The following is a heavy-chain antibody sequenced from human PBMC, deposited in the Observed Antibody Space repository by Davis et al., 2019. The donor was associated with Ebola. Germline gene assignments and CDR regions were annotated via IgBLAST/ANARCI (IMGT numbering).Heavy chain of an antibody. CDR2: IYYSGST. D-gene: IGHD6-13*01. J-gene: IGHJ4*02. Sequence: MPSETLSLTCAVYGGSFSGYYWSWIRHHPGKGLEWIGYIYYSGSTYYNPSLKSRVTISVDTSKNQFSLKLSSVTAADTAVYYCARHSFLSWYPTFDYWGQGTLVTVSS. CDR1: GGSFSGYY. CDR3: ARHSFLSWYPTFDY. V-gene: IGHV4-31*11.